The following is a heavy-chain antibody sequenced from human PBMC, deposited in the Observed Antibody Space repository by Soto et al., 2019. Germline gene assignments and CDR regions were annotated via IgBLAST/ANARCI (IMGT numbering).Heavy chain of an antibody. CDR3: LSHDASEKFLVPY. CDR1: GFAFRDAW. CDR2: IKSKNDGGTT. D-gene: IGHD3-10*01. V-gene: IGHV3-15*07. J-gene: IGHJ4*02. Sequence: PGRSLRLSCAASGFAFRDAWMNWVRQAPGKGLEWVGRIKSKNDGGTTDYAAPVKGRFTISRDDSENTLFLQMNSLKAEDTAMYYCLSHDASEKFLVPYWGQGSRVTVS.